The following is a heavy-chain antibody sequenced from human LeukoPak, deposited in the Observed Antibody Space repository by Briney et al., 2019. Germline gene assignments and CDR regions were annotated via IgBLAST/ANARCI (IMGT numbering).Heavy chain of an antibody. V-gene: IGHV3-33*08. CDR1: GFTFSSYG. D-gene: IGHD3-10*01. Sequence: GRSLRLSCAASGFTFSSYGMHWVRKAPAKGLRGVAVIGLEGSNKYYADSVKGRFTISRDNSKNTLCLQMSSLRAEDTAVYYCARGEVLLWFGEPRYYGMDVWGQGTTVTVSS. CDR3: ARGEVLLWFGEPRYYGMDV. CDR2: IGLEGSNK. J-gene: IGHJ6*02.